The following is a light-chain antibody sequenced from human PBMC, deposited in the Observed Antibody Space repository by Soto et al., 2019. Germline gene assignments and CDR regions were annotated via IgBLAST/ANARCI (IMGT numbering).Light chain of an antibody. CDR1: ESIATW. CDR2: DAS. J-gene: IGKJ2*01. CDR3: HQYNSF. V-gene: IGKV1-5*01. Sequence: DIQMTQSPSTLSASVGDRVTITCRASESIATWLAWYQQKPGKAPKLLIYDASRLESGVPSRFSGGGSGREFTLTISGLQPDDFATYYCHQYNSFFGQGTKVDI.